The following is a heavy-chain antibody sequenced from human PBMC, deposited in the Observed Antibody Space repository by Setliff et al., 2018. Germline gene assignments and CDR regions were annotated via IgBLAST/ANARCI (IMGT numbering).Heavy chain of an antibody. Sequence: PSETLSLTCTVSGGSISSSSYYWGWIRQPPGKGLEWIGSIYYSGSTYYNPSLKSRDTVSVDTSKNQFSLKLSSVTAADTAVYYCARHVLGYSSSYNWFDPWGQGTLVTVSS. CDR3: ARHVLGYSSSYNWFDP. V-gene: IGHV4-39*07. D-gene: IGHD6-6*01. J-gene: IGHJ5*02. CDR1: GGSISSSSYY. CDR2: IYYSGST.